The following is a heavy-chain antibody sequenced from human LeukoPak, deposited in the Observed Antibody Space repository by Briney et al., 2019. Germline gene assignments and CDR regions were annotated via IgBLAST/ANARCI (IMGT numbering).Heavy chain of an antibody. V-gene: IGHV1-46*01. J-gene: IGHJ6*02. CDR3: ARVAMVRGVLYYGMDV. CDR2: INPSGGST. Sequence: ASVKVSCKASGYTFTSYYMHWVRQAPGQGLEWMGIINPSGGSTSYAQKFQGRVTMTRDTSTSTVYMELSSLRSEDTAVYYCARVAMVRGVLYYGMDVWGQGTTVTVSS. CDR1: GYTFTSYY. D-gene: IGHD3-10*01.